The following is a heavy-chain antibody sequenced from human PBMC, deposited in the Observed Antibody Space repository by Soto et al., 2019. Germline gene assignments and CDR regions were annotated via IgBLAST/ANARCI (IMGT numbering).Heavy chain of an antibody. D-gene: IGHD2-21*01. Sequence: GESLKISCAASGFSFRDYFMSWLRQAPGKGLEWVSSIGPYGNSIYYSDSVKGRFTISRDDATKSLHLHMNSLRTDDTAVYYCARDDHTYGVYWGQGTPVTVSS. V-gene: IGHV3-11*01. CDR2: IGPYGNSI. J-gene: IGHJ4*02. CDR1: GFSFRDYF. CDR3: ARDDHTYGVY.